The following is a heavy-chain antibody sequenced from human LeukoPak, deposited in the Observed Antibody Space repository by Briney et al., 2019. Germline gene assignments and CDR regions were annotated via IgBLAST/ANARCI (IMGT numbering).Heavy chain of an antibody. V-gene: IGHV3-7*01. CDR1: GFTFSSYW. CDR3: ARERMYSGSGSTYPYYDY. J-gene: IGHJ4*02. Sequence: GGSLRLSCAGSGFTFSSYWMSWVRQSPGKGLEWVANIKPDGSEKYFMDSVKGRFTISRDNAKNALYLEMNSLRAEDTAEYFCARERMYSGSGSTYPYYDYWGQGTLVTVSS. CDR2: IKPDGSEK. D-gene: IGHD3-10*01.